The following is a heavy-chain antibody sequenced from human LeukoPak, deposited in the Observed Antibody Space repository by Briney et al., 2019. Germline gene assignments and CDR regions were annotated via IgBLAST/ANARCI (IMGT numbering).Heavy chain of an antibody. CDR3: ARHDFDLPMIYSFFVH. CDR1: GYTFTKYY. D-gene: IGHD3-3*01. CDR2: MHPTGDST. Sequence: GASVTVSCKASGYTFTKYYMNWVRQAPGQGLEWMGIMHPTGDSTNYAQKFQGRVTLTRDTSTGTFYMELSSLTSEDTAVYYCARHDFDLPMIYSFFVHWGQGTLVTVSS. J-gene: IGHJ5*02. V-gene: IGHV1-46*01.